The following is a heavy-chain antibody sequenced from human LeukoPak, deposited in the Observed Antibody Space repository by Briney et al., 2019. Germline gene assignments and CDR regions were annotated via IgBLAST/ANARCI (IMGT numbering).Heavy chain of an antibody. V-gene: IGHV1-3*01. J-gene: IGHJ5*02. CDR1: GYTFTSYA. CDR3: AISPSGSYPGWFDP. D-gene: IGHD1-26*01. CDR2: INAGNGNT. Sequence: GASVKVSCKASGYTFTSYAMHWVRQAPGQRLEWMGWINAGNGNTKYSQKFQGRVTITRDTSASTAYMELSSLRSEDTAVYYCAISPSGSYPGWFDPWGQGTLVTVSS.